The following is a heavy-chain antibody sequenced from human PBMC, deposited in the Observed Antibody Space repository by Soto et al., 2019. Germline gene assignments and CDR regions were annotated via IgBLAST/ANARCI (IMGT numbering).Heavy chain of an antibody. CDR1: GFPFTTYG. CDR2: ISYDGSNR. J-gene: IGHJ4*02. CDR3: VGGQDYFDS. D-gene: IGHD3-10*01. Sequence: QVQLVESGGGVVQPGRSLRLSCAASGFPFTTYGMHWVREGPGKGLEWVAVISYDGSNRFYADSVKGRFTISRDNSKNKVFVQMNSLRPEDTALYYCVGGQDYFDSRGQGTLVIVSS. V-gene: IGHV3-30*03.